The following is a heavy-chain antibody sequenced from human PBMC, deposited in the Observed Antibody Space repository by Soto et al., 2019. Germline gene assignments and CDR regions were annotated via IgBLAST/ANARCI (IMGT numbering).Heavy chain of an antibody. Sequence: GGSLRLSCAASGFTFSSYSMNWVRQAPGKGLEWVSYISSSSSTIYYADSVKGRFTISRDNAKNSLYLQMNSLRDEDTAVYYCAREGAYYDFWSGYPDSDYFDYWGQGTLVTVSS. CDR1: GFTFSSYS. D-gene: IGHD3-3*01. CDR2: ISSSSSTI. CDR3: AREGAYYDFWSGYPDSDYFDY. J-gene: IGHJ4*02. V-gene: IGHV3-48*02.